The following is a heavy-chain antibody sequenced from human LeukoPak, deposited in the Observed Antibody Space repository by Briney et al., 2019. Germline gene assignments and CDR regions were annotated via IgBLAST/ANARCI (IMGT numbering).Heavy chain of an antibody. CDR2: TYTSGST. CDR3: ARDALYCSSSSCYRYWYFDL. V-gene: IGHV4-4*07. D-gene: IGHD2-2*01. J-gene: IGHJ2*01. Sequence: SETLSLTCTVSGGSISGSYWNWVRQLAEKGLEWIGRTYTSGSTNYNPSLKSRVTMSVDTSKNQFSLKLSSVTAADTAVYYCARDALYCSSSSCYRYWYFDLWGRGTLVTVSS. CDR1: GGSISGSY.